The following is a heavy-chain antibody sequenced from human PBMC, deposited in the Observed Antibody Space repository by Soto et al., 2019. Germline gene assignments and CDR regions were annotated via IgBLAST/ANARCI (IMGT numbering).Heavy chain of an antibody. J-gene: IGHJ4*02. CDR2: INAGNGNT. V-gene: IGHV1-3*01. D-gene: IGHD6-19*01. Sequence: ASVKVSCKASGYTFTSYAMHWVRQAPGQRLEWMGWINAGNGNTKYPQKFQGRVTITRDTSASTAYMELSSLRSEDTAVYYCARSFPYSSGWYVYWGQGTLVTVSS. CDR1: GYTFTSYA. CDR3: ARSFPYSSGWYVY.